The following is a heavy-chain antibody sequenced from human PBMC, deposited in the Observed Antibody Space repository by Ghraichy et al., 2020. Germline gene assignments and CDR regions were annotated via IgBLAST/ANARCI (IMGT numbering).Heavy chain of an antibody. CDR1: GGSFSGYY. V-gene: IGHV4-34*01. CDR3: ARAPRNYYGSGSKIAFDY. D-gene: IGHD3-10*01. CDR2: INHSGST. Sequence: QTLSLPCAVYGGSFSGYYWSWIRQPPGKGLEWIGEINHSGSTNYNPSLKSRVTISVDTSKNQFSLRLSSVTAADTAVYYCARAPRNYYGSGSKIAFDYWGQGTLVTVSS. J-gene: IGHJ4*02.